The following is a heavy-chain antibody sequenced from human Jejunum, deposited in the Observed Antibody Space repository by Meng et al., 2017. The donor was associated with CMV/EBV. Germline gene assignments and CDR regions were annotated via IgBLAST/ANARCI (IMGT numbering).Heavy chain of an antibody. CDR3: ARIGYSFGEIKDY. D-gene: IGHD5-12*01. J-gene: IGHJ4*02. V-gene: IGHV1-18*01. Sequence: ASGYTFTNYGTSWVRQAPGQGLEWMGWIRAYNGNTNYAQKLQGRVTMTTDTSTSTAYMELRSLRSDDTGVYYCARIGYSFGEIKDYWGQGTLVTVSS. CDR2: IRAYNGNT. CDR1: GYTFTNYG.